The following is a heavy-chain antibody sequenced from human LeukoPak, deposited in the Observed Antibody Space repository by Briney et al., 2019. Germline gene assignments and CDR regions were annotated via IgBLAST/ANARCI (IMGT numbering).Heavy chain of an antibody. CDR1: GYTFTNYG. CDR2: INPSGGST. V-gene: IGHV1-46*01. Sequence: ASVKVSCKASGYTFTNYGITWVRQAPGQGLEWMGIINPSGGSTSYAQKFQGRVTMTRDTSTSTVYMELSSLRSEDTAVYYCARPYSSGWYDWYFDLWGRGTLVTVSS. J-gene: IGHJ2*01. CDR3: ARPYSSGWYDWYFDL. D-gene: IGHD6-19*01.